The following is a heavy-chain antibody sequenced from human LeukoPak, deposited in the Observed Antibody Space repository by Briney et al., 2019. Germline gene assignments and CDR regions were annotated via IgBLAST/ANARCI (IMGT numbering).Heavy chain of an antibody. D-gene: IGHD6-19*01. CDR2: ISSSGSTI. V-gene: IGHV3-48*03. J-gene: IGHJ4*02. CDR1: GFTFDDYG. CDR3: ARVYSSGWTY. Sequence: PGGSLRLSCAASGFTFDDYGMSWVRQAPGKGLEWVSYISSSGSTIYYADSVKGRFTISRDNAKKSLYLQMNSLRAEDTAVYYCARVYSSGWTYWGQGTLVTVSS.